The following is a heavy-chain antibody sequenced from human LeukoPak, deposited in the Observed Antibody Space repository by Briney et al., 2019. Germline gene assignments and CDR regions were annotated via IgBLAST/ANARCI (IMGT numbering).Heavy chain of an antibody. CDR3: ARERQDTILHSGAFDI. V-gene: IGHV3-30-3*01. CDR2: IASDGSHT. Sequence: GGSLRLSCAASGLTFSTHFMHWVRQAPGKGLEWVADIASDGSHTFYVESVKGRFTISRDNSKNTLYLQMNSLRAEDTAVYFCARERQDTILHSGAFDIWGQGTMVTVSS. J-gene: IGHJ3*02. CDR1: GLTFSTHF. D-gene: IGHD2-21*01.